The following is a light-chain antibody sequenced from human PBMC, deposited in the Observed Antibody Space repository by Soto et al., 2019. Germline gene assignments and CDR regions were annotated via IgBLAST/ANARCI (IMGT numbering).Light chain of an antibody. V-gene: IGKV3-15*01. CDR2: GTS. CDR3: HQYYNWPYT. J-gene: IGKJ2*01. Sequence: EIVMTQSPATLSVSPGEGATLSSRACQSVTSNLAWYQQQPGQAPRLLIYGTSTRATGIPARLSGSGSGTEFTLTISSLQSEDFAVYYCHQYYNWPYTFGQGTKLEI. CDR1: QSVTSN.